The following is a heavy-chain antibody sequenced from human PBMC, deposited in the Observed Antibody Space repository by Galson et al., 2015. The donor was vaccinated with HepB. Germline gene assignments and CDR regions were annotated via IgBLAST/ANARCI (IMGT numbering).Heavy chain of an antibody. CDR3: AKDRAYSGYDGYFDY. CDR1: GFTFSRHG. D-gene: IGHD5-12*01. V-gene: IGHV3-30*18. J-gene: IGHJ4*02. Sequence: SLRLSCAASGFTFSRHGMHWVRQAPGKGLEWVAIISYDGGNEYYVDSVKGRFTTSRDNSRNTLYLQMNSLRAEDTAVYYCAKDRAYSGYDGYFDYWGQGTLVTVSS. CDR2: ISYDGGNE.